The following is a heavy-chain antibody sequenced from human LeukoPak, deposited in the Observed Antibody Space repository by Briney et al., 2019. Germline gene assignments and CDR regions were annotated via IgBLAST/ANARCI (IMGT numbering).Heavy chain of an antibody. Sequence: ASMKVSCKASGYSVTAYYIQSVRQAPGQGGEWMGIINPRGGSTDYAQKFPGTITMTSDTSTSTVYMELNSLRSDDTAVYFCASVGSAAATADYWGQGTLVTVSS. CDR3: ASVGSAAATADY. D-gene: IGHD6-25*01. V-gene: IGHV1-46*01. CDR1: GYSVTAYY. J-gene: IGHJ4*02. CDR2: INPRGGST.